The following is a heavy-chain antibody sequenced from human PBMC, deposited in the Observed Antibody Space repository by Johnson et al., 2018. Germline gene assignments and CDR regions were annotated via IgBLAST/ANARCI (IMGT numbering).Heavy chain of an antibody. CDR2: IWHAGSNN. D-gene: IGHD3-9*01. V-gene: IGHV3-33*01. CDR3: ASDHSALTSSYFQQ. CDR1: GFTFRSYA. J-gene: IGHJ1*01. Sequence: QVQLVESGGGVVQPGRSLRLSCAASGFTFRSYAMHWVRQAPGKGLEWVAGIWHAGSNNVYADSVTGRFTVSRDNSKNTLHLQMNSLRADDTALYYCASDHSALTSSYFQQWGQGTLVSVSS.